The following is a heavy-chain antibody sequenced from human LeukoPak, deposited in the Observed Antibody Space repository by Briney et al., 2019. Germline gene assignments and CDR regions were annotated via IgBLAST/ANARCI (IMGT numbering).Heavy chain of an antibody. CDR1: GFTFSSYE. CDR3: ARDRGQYQLPKLNYYYYMDV. V-gene: IGHV3-48*03. CDR2: ISSSGSTI. Sequence: GGSPRLSCAASGFTFSSYEMNWVRQAPGKGLEWVSYISSSGSTIYYADSVKGRFTTSRDNAKNSLYLQMNSLRAEDTAVYYCARDRGQYQLPKLNYYYYMDVWGKGTTVTISS. D-gene: IGHD2-2*01. J-gene: IGHJ6*03.